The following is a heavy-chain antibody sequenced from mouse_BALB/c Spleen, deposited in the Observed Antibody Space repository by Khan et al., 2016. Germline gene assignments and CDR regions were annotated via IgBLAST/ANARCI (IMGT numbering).Heavy chain of an antibody. V-gene: IGHV7-3*02. J-gene: IGHJ3*01. CDR3: ARALITTVGRGVAY. CDR1: GFTFTAYY. Sequence: EVELVESGGGLVQPGGSLRLSCATSGFTFTAYYMSWVRQPPGKALEWLGFIRNKANGYTTEYSASVKVRFTISRDNSQSILYLQMNTLRAEDSATYYCARALITTVGRGVAYWGQGTLVTVSA. CDR2: IRNKANGYTT. D-gene: IGHD1-1*01.